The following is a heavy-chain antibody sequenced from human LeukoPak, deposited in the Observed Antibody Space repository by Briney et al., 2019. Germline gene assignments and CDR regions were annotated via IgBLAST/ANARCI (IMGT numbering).Heavy chain of an antibody. J-gene: IGHJ4*02. Sequence: ASVKVSCKASGYTFTSYALHWVRQAPGQRLEWMGWINDGNGNTKYSQKFQGRVTITRDTSASTAYMELSGLRSEDTAVYYCARDPCSGGTCYIHPFDYWGQGALVTVSS. V-gene: IGHV1-3*01. CDR1: GYTFTSYA. D-gene: IGHD2-15*01. CDR2: INDGNGNT. CDR3: ARDPCSGGTCYIHPFDY.